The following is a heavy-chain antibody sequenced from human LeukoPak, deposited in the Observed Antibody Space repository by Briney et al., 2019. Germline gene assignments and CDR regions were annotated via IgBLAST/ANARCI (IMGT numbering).Heavy chain of an antibody. CDR3: ARELHYDFWSGYSTPRYYFDY. J-gene: IGHJ4*02. CDR2: INPNSGGT. Sequence: ASVKVSCKASGYTFTGYYIHWVRQAPGQGLEWMGWINPNSGGTNYAQKFQGRVTMTRDTSISTAYMELSRLRSDDTAIYYCARELHYDFWSGYSTPRYYFDYWGQGTLVTVSS. CDR1: GYTFTGYY. V-gene: IGHV1-2*02. D-gene: IGHD3-3*01.